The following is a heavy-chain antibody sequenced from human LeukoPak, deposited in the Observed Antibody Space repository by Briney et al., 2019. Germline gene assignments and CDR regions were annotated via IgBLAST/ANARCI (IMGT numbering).Heavy chain of an antibody. CDR3: ASITGDYYYYGMDV. D-gene: IGHD1-14*01. V-gene: IGHV4-59*01. J-gene: IGHJ6*02. CDR2: IYYSGST. CDR1: GGSFSGYY. Sequence: PSETLSLTCAVYGGSFSGYYWSWIRQPPGKGLEWIGYIYYSGSTNYNPSLKSRVTISVDTSKNQFSLKLSSVTAADTAVYYCASITGDYYYYGMDVWGQGTTVTVSS.